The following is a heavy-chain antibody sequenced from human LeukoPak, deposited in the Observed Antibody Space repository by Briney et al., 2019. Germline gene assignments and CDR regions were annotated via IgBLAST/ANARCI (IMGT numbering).Heavy chain of an antibody. CDR1: GYSISSGYY. Sequence: SETLSLTCAVSGYSISSGYYWGWIRQPPGKGLEWIGSIYHSGSTYYNPSLKSRVTISVDTSKNQFSLKLSSVTAADTAVYYCAALDIVVVPAAIDPWDQGTMVTVSS. CDR3: AALDIVVVPAAIDP. CDR2: IYHSGST. J-gene: IGHJ5*02. D-gene: IGHD2-2*01. V-gene: IGHV4-38-2*01.